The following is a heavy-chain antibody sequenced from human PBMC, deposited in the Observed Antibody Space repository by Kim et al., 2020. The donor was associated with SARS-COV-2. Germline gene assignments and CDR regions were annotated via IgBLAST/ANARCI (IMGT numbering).Heavy chain of an antibody. J-gene: IGHJ4*02. V-gene: IGHV3-30*04. CDR1: GFTFSSYA. Sequence: GGSLRLSCAASGFTFSSYAMHWVRQAPGKGLEWVAVISYDGSNKYYADSVKGRFTISRDNSKNTLYLQMNSLRAEDTAVYYCATEREGGYYYDSSGLGYWGQGTLVTVSS. CDR2: ISYDGSNK. CDR3: ATEREGGYYYDSSGLGY. D-gene: IGHD3-22*01.